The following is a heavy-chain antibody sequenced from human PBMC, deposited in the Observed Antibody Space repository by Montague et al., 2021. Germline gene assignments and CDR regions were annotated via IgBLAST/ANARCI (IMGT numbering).Heavy chain of an antibody. Sequence: SLRLFCAASGLTFSNYWMSWVRQAPGKGLEWVAHIKQDGSEKHYVDSVKGRFTISRDNAKNSLYLQMNSLRAEDTAVYFCARDQGQGYCGGDCYVGLDYWGQGTLVTVSS. CDR1: GLTFSNYW. V-gene: IGHV3-7*01. CDR3: ARDQGQGYCGGDCYVGLDY. J-gene: IGHJ4*02. CDR2: IKQDGSEK. D-gene: IGHD2-21*01.